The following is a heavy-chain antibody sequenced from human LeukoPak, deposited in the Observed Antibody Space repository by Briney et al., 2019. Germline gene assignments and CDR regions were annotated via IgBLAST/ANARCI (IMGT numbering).Heavy chain of an antibody. CDR1: GYTFTNYG. CDR2: RSAYNGNT. CDR3: ARGSLVAARWDY. Sequence: ASVKVSCKASGYTFTNYGITWVRQAPGQGLEWMGWRSAYNGNTNYAQKFQGRVTITADESTSTAYMELSSLRSEDTAVYYCARGSLVAARWDYWGQGTLVTVSS. V-gene: IGHV1-18*01. D-gene: IGHD5-12*01. J-gene: IGHJ4*02.